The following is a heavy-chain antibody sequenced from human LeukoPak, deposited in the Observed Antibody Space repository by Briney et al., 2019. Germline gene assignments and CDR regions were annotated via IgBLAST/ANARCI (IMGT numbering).Heavy chain of an antibody. J-gene: IGHJ4*02. V-gene: IGHV5-51*01. CDR3: ARRSSGWYQDY. CDR1: GYSFTSYW. Sequence: GKSLKISCKGFGYSFTSYWIGWVRQMPGKGLEWMGIIYPGDSDTRYSPSFQGQVTISADKSTSTAYLQWSSLKASDTAMYYCARRSSGWYQDYWGQGTLVTVSS. CDR2: IYPGDSDT. D-gene: IGHD6-19*01.